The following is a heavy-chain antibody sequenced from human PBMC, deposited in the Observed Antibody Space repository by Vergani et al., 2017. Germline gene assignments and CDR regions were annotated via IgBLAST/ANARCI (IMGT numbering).Heavy chain of an antibody. Sequence: QVQLQESGPGLVKPSETLSLTCTVSGGSISSYYWSWIRQPPGKGLEWIGYIYYSGSTNYNPSLKSRVTISVDTSKNQFSLKLSSVTAADTAVYYCAGDGSSSWSYYYYYMDVWGKGTTVTVSS. CDR1: GGSISSYY. CDR3: AGDGSSSWSYYYYYMDV. D-gene: IGHD6-6*01. V-gene: IGHV4-59*01. CDR2: IYYSGST. J-gene: IGHJ6*03.